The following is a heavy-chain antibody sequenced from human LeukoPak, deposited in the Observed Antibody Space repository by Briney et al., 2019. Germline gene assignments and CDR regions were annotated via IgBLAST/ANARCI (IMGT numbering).Heavy chain of an antibody. V-gene: IGHV4-34*01. CDR2: INHSGST. CDR3: ARGLEVRAYGMDV. Sequence: SETLSLTCAVYGGSFSGYYWSWIRQPPGKGLEWIGEINHSGSTNYNPSLKNRVTISVDTSKNQFSLKLSSVTAADTAVYYCARGLEVRAYGMDVWGQGTTVTVSS. D-gene: IGHD3-10*01. CDR1: GGSFSGYY. J-gene: IGHJ6*02.